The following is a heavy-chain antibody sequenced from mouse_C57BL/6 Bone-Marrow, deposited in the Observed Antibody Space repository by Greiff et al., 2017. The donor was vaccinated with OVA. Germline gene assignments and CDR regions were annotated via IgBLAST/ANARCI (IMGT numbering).Heavy chain of an antibody. J-gene: IGHJ3*01. Sequence: QVQLQQSGAELVRPGASVTLSSKASGYTFTDYEMHWVKQTPVHGLEWIGAIDPETGGTAYNQKFKGKAILTADKSSSTSYMELRSLTSEDSAVYYCTREAWFAYWGQGTLVTVSA. V-gene: IGHV1-15*01. CDR2: IDPETGGT. CDR3: TREAWFAY. CDR1: GYTFTDYE.